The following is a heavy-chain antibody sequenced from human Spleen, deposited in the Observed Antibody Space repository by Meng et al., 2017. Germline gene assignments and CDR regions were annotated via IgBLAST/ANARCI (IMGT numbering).Heavy chain of an antibody. V-gene: IGHV1-8*02. CDR2: MNPNSGNT. D-gene: IGHD5-24*01. J-gene: IGHJ4*02. Sequence: ASVKVSCKVSDYTLTSDGFSWVRQAPGQGLQWMGWMNPNSGNTGYAQKFQGRVTMTRNTSISTAYMELSSLRSEDTAVYYCARGRRDGYNEWGQGTLVTVSS. CDR3: ARGRRDGYNE. CDR1: DYTLTSDG.